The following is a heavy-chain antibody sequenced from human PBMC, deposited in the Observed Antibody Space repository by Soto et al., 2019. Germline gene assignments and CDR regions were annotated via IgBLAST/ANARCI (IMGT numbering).Heavy chain of an antibody. J-gene: IGHJ4*02. CDR2: IYYSGST. V-gene: IGHV4-61*05. D-gene: IGHD3-22*01. CDR3: AGDYDSSAYYIH. CDR1: GGSISSSSYY. Sequence: SETLSLTCTVSGGSISSSSYYWGWIRQPPGKGLEWIGYIYYSGSTKYNPSLKSRVTISVDTSKNQFSLKLNSVTAADTAVYYCAGDYDSSAYYIHWGRGALVTVSS.